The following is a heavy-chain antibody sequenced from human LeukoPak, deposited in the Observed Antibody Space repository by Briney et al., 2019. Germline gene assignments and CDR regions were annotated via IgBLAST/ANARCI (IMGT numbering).Heavy chain of an antibody. Sequence: PGGSLRLSCAASGFTFSSYAMHWVRQAPGKGLDWVAVISYDGSSKYYADFVKGRFTISRDNSKNTLFLQMNSLRAEDTAVYYCAKDPGGPLSLTKVYYGMDVWGQGTTVIVSS. CDR2: ISYDGSSK. V-gene: IGHV3-30*18. J-gene: IGHJ6*02. CDR1: GFTFSSYA. D-gene: IGHD1-1*01. CDR3: AKDPGGPLSLTKVYYGMDV.